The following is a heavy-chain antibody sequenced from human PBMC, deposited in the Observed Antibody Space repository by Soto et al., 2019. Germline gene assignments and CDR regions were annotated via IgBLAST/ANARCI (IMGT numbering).Heavy chain of an antibody. V-gene: IGHV3-23*01. J-gene: IGHJ6*02. D-gene: IGHD3-10*02. CDR3: ANPLFHDYYYYYGMDV. CDR1: GFTFSSYA. CDR2: ISGSGGST. Sequence: HPGGSLRLSCAASGFTFSSYAMSWVRQAPGKGLEWVSAISGSGGSTYYADSVKGRFTISRDNSKNTLYLQMNSLRAEDTAVYYCANPLFHDYYYYYGMDVWGQGTTVTVSS.